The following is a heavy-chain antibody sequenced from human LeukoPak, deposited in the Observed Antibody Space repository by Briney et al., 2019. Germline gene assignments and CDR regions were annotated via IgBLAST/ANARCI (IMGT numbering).Heavy chain of an antibody. CDR1: GGSFSGYY. CDR3: ARETVWFGDTRNGYYGMDV. Sequence: SETLSLTCAVYGGSFSGYYWSWIRQPPGKGLEWIGEINHSGSTNYNPSLKSRVTISVDTSKNQFSLKLSSVTAADTAVYYCARETVWFGDTRNGYYGMDVWGQGTTVTVSS. D-gene: IGHD3-10*01. J-gene: IGHJ6*02. CDR2: INHSGST. V-gene: IGHV4-34*01.